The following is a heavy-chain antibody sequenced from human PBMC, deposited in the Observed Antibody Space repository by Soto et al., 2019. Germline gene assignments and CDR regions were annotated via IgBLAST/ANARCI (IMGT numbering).Heavy chain of an antibody. CDR1: GGSFSDYY. Sequence: QVQLQQWGAGLLKPSETLSLTCSVYGGSFSDYYWTWIRQPPGRGLEWIGEINHSGRTSYKPSLKRRITASVDTSINQVSLKMTSVTAADTAVYYCVRGSDKSSWSPGFDIGGQGTMVTVSS. J-gene: IGHJ3*02. CDR2: INHSGRT. CDR3: VRGSDKSSWSPGFDI. V-gene: IGHV4-34*01. D-gene: IGHD6-19*01.